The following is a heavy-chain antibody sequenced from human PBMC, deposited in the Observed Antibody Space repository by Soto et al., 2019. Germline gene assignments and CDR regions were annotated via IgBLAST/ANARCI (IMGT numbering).Heavy chain of an antibody. CDR3: ASYYCSSGTCYFFDY. D-gene: IGHD2-2*01. CDR2: IYHTGKS. Sequence: SETLSLTCTVSGASINNFYWSWIRQTPGKGLEWIGFIYHTGKSNYNPSLKSRVSFSVDTSKNQFSLKLSSVTAADTAVYYCASYYCSSGTCYFFDYWGQGILVTVSS. J-gene: IGHJ4*02. V-gene: IGHV4-59*01. CDR1: GASINNFY.